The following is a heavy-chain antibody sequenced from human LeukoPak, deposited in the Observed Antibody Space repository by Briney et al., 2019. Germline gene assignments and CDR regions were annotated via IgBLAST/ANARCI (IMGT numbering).Heavy chain of an antibody. CDR2: MSGSGGST. CDR3: ARGGHTYGYSESFDY. D-gene: IGHD5-18*01. Sequence: ETLSLTCTVSGASISSSSYYWGWIRQAPGKGLEWVSGMSGSGGSTYYADSVKGRFTISRDNSKNTLYVQMNTLRAEDTAVYFCARGGHTYGYSESFDYWGQGTLVTVSS. J-gene: IGHJ4*02. CDR1: GASISSSSYY. V-gene: IGHV3-23*01.